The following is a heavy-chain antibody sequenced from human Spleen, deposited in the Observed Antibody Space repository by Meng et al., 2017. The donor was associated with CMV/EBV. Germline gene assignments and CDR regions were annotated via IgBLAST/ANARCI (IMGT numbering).Heavy chain of an antibody. CDR2: ISHDGST. J-gene: IGHJ5*02. Sequence: YSGSFRGYYWNWIRQPPGKGLEWIGEISHDGSTNYNPSLKSRVTISVDTSKNQFSLKLSSVTAADTAVYYCARGGVSTSCYRCWFDPWGQGTLVTVSS. CDR3: ARGGVSTSCYRCWFDP. V-gene: IGHV4-34*01. D-gene: IGHD2-2*01. CDR1: SGSFRGYY.